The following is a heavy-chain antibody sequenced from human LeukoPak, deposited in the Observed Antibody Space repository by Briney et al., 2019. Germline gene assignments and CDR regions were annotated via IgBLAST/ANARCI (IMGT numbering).Heavy chain of an antibody. CDR3: ATVALDGGYSIAFDI. CDR2: FDPEDGET. CDR1: GYTLTELS. J-gene: IGHJ3*02. D-gene: IGHD4-23*01. Sequence: ASVKVSCKVSGYTLTELSMHWVRQAPGKGLAWMGGFDPEDGETIYAQKFQGRVTMTEDTSTDTAYMELSSLRSEDTAVYYCATVALDGGYSIAFDIWGQGTMVTVSS. V-gene: IGHV1-24*01.